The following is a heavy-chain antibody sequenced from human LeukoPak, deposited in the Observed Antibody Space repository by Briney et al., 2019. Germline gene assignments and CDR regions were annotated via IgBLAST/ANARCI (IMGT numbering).Heavy chain of an antibody. V-gene: IGHV4-34*01. CDR1: GGSFSGYY. CDR3: ARGPWGSVAFDI. D-gene: IGHD7-27*01. Sequence: SETLSLTCAVCGGSFSGYYWSWIRQPPGKGLEWIGEINHSGSTNYNPSLKSRVTISVDTSKNQFSLKLSSVTAADTAVYYCARGPWGSVAFDIWGQGTMVTVSS. CDR2: INHSGST. J-gene: IGHJ3*02.